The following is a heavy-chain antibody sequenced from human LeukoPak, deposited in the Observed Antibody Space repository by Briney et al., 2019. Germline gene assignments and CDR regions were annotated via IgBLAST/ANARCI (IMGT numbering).Heavy chain of an antibody. CDR2: ISAYNGNT. D-gene: IGHD3-22*01. J-gene: IGHJ4*02. Sequence: ASVKVSCKASGYTFTSYGISWVRQAPGQGLEWMGWISAYNGNTNYAQKLQGRVTMTTDTSTSTGYMELRSLRSDDTAVYYCARVMSSSGYYPFDYWGQGTLVTVSS. CDR1: GYTFTSYG. V-gene: IGHV1-18*01. CDR3: ARVMSSSGYYPFDY.